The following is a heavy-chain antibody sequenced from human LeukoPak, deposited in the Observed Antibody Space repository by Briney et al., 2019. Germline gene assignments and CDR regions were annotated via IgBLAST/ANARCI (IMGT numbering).Heavy chain of an antibody. Sequence: SETLSLTCTVSGGSIRSSYYYWGWIRQPPGKGLEWIGSIYYSGSTYYNPSLKSRVTISVDTSKNQFSLKLSSVTAADTAVYYCARGLYCINAVCYNTNWFDPWGQGTLVTVSS. CDR3: ARGLYCINAVCYNTNWFDP. CDR2: IYYSGST. J-gene: IGHJ5*02. CDR1: GGSIRSSYYY. V-gene: IGHV4-39*01. D-gene: IGHD2-8*01.